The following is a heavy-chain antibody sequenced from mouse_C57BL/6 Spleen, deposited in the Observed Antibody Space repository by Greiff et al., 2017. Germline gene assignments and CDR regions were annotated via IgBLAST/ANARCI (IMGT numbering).Heavy chain of an antibody. CDR3: ARDDPYYAMDY. CDR1: GFTFSSYA. Sequence: EVMLVESGGGLVKPGGSLKLSCAASGFTFSSYAMSWVRQTPEKRLEWVATISDGGSYTYYPDNVKGRFTISRDNAKNNLYLQMSHLKSEDTAMYYWARDDPYYAMDYWGQGTSVTVSS. J-gene: IGHJ4*01. V-gene: IGHV5-4*01. CDR2: ISDGGSYT.